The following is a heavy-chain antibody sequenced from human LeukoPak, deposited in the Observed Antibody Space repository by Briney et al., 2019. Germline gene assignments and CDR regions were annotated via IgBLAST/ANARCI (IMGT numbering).Heavy chain of an antibody. V-gene: IGHV6-1*01. CDR3: ARGPLRYFDY. D-gene: IGHD4-17*01. J-gene: IGHJ4*02. CDR1: GDSVSTNSTT. CDR2: TYYRSKWYF. Sequence: SQTLSLTCAISGDSVSTNSTTWNWIRQSPSRGLEWLGRTYYRSKWYFDYAVAVKSRITVKPDTSKNQYSLHLNAVTPEDTAVYYCARGPLRYFDYWGQGSLVTVSS.